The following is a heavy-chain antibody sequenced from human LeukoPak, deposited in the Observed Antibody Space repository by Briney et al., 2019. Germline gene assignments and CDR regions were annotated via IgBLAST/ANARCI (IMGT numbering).Heavy chain of an antibody. CDR3: ARGAGEQQPAYDPGIDV. D-gene: IGHD6-13*01. CDR1: VNTFTKSG. Sequence: ASVKVSCTVSVNTFTKSGVTWVLQAPGKGLEALGWLSAYNGNTSATQKLQGRITRTTDAPTSIASMEPRSLRSDDTAVHYCARGAGEQQPAYDPGIDVWGQGNTVTVSS. V-gene: IGHV1-18*01. J-gene: IGHJ6*02. CDR2: LSAYNGNT.